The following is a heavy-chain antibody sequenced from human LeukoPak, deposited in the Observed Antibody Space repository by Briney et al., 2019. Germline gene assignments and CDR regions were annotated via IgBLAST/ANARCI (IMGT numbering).Heavy chain of an antibody. J-gene: IGHJ3*01. CDR3: ARSNPNRNALDL. V-gene: IGHV3-7*01. D-gene: IGHD1-14*01. Sequence: PGGSLRLSCAASGFTFSDYAMSWVRQAPGRGLEWVANIKKDGSEESYLDSVKGRFTVSRDNAKNSLFLQMNSLRGEDTAVYYCARSNPNRNALDLWGQGTMVTISS. CDR2: IKKDGSEE. CDR1: GFTFSDYA.